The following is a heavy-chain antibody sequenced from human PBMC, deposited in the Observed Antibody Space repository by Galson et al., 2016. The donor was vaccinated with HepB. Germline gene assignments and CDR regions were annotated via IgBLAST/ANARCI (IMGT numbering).Heavy chain of an antibody. V-gene: IGHV3-30*03. Sequence: SLRLSCAASGFTFTDWDFHWVRQAAGKGLGWVAGISKAGETSSYGDAVKGRSTISRDNSRNTVGLQIHSLRSEDAAVYFCARDFELGAPDYMDVWGKGTTVTVS. CDR3: ARDFELGAPDYMDV. CDR1: GFTFTDWD. D-gene: IGHD1-26*01. J-gene: IGHJ6*03. CDR2: ISKAGETS.